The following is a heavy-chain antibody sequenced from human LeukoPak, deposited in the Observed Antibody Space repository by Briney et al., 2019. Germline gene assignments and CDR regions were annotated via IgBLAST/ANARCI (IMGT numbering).Heavy chain of an antibody. J-gene: IGHJ6*03. V-gene: IGHV1-18*01. CDR2: ISAYNGNT. Sequence: ASVKVFCKASGYTFTSYGISWVRQAPGQGLEWMGWISAYNGNTNYAQKLQGRVTMTTDTSTSTAYMELRSLRSDDTAVYYCARITGTTYYYYYYYMDVWGKGTTVTVSS. CDR3: ARITGTTYYYYYYYMDV. CDR1: GYTFTSYG. D-gene: IGHD1-7*01.